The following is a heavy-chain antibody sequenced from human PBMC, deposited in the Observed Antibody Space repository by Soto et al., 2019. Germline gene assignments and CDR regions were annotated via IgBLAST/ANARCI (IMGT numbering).Heavy chain of an antibody. V-gene: IGHV4-61*01. CDR3: SSYSSGWYDVSY. D-gene: IGHD6-19*01. CDR1: GGSVSSGSYY. CDR2: NYYSGST. J-gene: IGHJ4*02. Sequence: QVQLQESGPGLVKPSETLSLTCTVSGGSVSSGSYYWSWIRQPPGKGLEWIGYNYYSGSTNYNPSLKSRVTISVDTSKNQFSLKLSSVTAADTAVYYCSSYSSGWYDVSYWGQGTLVTVSS.